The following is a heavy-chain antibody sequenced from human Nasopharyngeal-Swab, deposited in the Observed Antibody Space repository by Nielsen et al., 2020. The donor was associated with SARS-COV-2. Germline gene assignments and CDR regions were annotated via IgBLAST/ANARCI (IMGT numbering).Heavy chain of an antibody. Sequence: ASVKVSCKASGYTFTSYAMHWVRQAPGQRLEWMGWINAGNGNTKYSQKFQGRVTITRDISASTAYMELSSLRSEDTAVYYCAREYCSSTSCYWDTIEDDYWGQGTLVTVSS. CDR1: GYTFTSYA. J-gene: IGHJ4*02. CDR3: AREYCSSTSCYWDTIEDDY. CDR2: INAGNGNT. V-gene: IGHV1-3*01. D-gene: IGHD2-2*01.